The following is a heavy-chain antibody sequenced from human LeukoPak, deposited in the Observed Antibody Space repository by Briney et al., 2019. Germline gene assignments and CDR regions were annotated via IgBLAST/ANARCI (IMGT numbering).Heavy chain of an antibody. CDR1: GYSISSGSYY. D-gene: IGHD3-10*01. CDR3: ARVSYGSGSYYNVHYFDY. CDR2: IYTSGST. J-gene: IGHJ4*02. Sequence: PSETLSLTCTVSGYSISSGSYYWSWIRQPAGKGLEWIGRIYTSGSTNYNPSLKSRVTISVDTSKNQFSLKLSSVTAADTAVYYCARVSYGSGSYYNVHYFDYWGQGTLVTVSS. V-gene: IGHV4-61*02.